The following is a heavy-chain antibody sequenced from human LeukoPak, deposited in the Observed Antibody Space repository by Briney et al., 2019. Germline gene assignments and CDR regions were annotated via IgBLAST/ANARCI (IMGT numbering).Heavy chain of an antibody. V-gene: IGHV1-2*02. J-gene: IGHJ4*02. Sequence: GASVKVSCKASGYTFTGYYMHWVRQAPGQGLEWMGWISPNSGATTYAQKFQGRVTMTRDTSISTAYMDLSSLRSDDTAVYYCARSPGGYGYDFDYWGQGTLVNVSS. CDR2: ISPNSGAT. CDR3: ARSPGGYGYDFDY. CDR1: GYTFTGYY. D-gene: IGHD5-12*01.